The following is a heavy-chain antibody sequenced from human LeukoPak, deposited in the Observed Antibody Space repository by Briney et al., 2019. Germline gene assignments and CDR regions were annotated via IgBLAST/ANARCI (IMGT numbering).Heavy chain of an antibody. J-gene: IGHJ5*02. CDR1: GYTFTGYY. Sequence: ASVKVSCKASGYTFTGYYMHWVRQAPVQGLEWMGWINPNSGGTNYAQKFQGRVTMTRDTSISTAYMELSRLRSEDTAVYYCARALNDDYGDYGANWFDPWGQGTLVTVSS. V-gene: IGHV1-2*02. D-gene: IGHD4-17*01. CDR3: ARALNDDYGDYGANWFDP. CDR2: INPNSGGT.